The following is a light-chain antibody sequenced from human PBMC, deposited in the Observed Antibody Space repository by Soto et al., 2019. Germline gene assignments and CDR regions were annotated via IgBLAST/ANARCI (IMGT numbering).Light chain of an antibody. J-gene: IGKJ5*01. CDR1: QDINIY. CDR2: DAS. Sequence: DIQITQSPSSLFSSVVDRFTITCQATQDINIYLNWYQQKPGKAPNLLIYDASNLEIGVPSRFSGSGSGTHFTFTISSLQTEDIGTYYCQQYDILPITLGRGTRL. CDR3: QQYDILPIT. V-gene: IGKV1-33*01.